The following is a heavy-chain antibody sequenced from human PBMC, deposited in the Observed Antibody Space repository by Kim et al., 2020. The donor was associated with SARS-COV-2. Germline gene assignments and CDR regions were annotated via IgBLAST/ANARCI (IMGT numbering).Heavy chain of an antibody. CDR2: IYHSGST. D-gene: IGHD7-27*01. J-gene: IGHJ3*02. V-gene: IGHV4-4*02. CDR3: ARDFWGFGRGAFDI. CDR1: GGSISSSNW. Sequence: SETLSLTCAVSGGSISSSNWWSWVRQPPGKGLEWIGEIYHSGSTNYNPSLKSRVTISVDKSKNQFSLKLSSVTAADTAVYYCARDFWGFGRGAFDIWAKGQWSPSLQ.